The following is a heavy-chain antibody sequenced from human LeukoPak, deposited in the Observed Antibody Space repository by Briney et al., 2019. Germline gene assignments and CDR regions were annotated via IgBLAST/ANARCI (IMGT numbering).Heavy chain of an antibody. J-gene: IGHJ4*02. CDR1: GFTFSSYW. V-gene: IGHV3-74*01. D-gene: IGHD4-17*01. CDR3: ARDSHGDYVDFDY. Sequence: GGSLRLSCAASGFTFSSYWVHWVRQAPGKGLVWVSRINSDGSSTSYADSVKGRFTISRDNAKNTLYLQMNSLRAEDTAVYYCARDSHGDYVDFDYWGQGTLVTVSS. CDR2: INSDGSST.